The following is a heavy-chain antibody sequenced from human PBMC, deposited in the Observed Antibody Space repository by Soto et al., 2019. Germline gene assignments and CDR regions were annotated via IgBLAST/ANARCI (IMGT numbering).Heavy chain of an antibody. D-gene: IGHD4-17*01. CDR2: IYHSGST. CDR1: GGSISSGGYS. V-gene: IGHV4-30-2*01. CDR3: ARENCGDYFFDY. Sequence: QLQLQESGSGLVKPSQTLSLTCAVSGGSISSGGYSWSWIRQPPGKGLEWIGYIYHSGSTYYNPSLKSRXXIXVXTSKNQCSLKLSSVTAADTAVYYCARENCGDYFFDYWGQGTLVTVSS. J-gene: IGHJ4*02.